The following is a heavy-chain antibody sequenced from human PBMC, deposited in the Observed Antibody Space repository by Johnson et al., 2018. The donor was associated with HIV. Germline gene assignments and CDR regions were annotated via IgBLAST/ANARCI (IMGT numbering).Heavy chain of an antibody. V-gene: IGHV3-64*01. J-gene: IGHJ3*02. D-gene: IGHD1-26*01. CDR1: GFTFSKSA. CDR2: ISSNGGST. Sequence: VQLVESGGGLAQPGGSLRLSCSASGFTFSKSAMGWVRQAPGKGLAYVSAISSNGGSTYYANSVKGRFTISRDNSKNTLYLQMGSLRAEDMAVYYCARGGGSSVAFDIWGQGTMVTVSS. CDR3: ARGGGSSVAFDI.